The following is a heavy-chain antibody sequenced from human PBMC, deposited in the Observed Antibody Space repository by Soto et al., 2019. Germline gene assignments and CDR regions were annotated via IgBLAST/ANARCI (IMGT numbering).Heavy chain of an antibody. J-gene: IGHJ3*02. CDR1: GYSFTTYW. CDR2: TYPGDSET. D-gene: IGHD3-10*01. Sequence: LKISCQGSGYSFTTYWIAWVRQMPGKGLEWMAITYPGDSETRYSPSSQGQVTISADKSISTAYLQWNSLKASDTAMYYCARHDYYGLKAFDIWGQGTMVTVSS. CDR3: ARHDYYGLKAFDI. V-gene: IGHV5-51*01.